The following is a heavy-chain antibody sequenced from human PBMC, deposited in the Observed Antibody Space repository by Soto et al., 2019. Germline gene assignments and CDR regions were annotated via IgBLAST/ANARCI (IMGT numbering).Heavy chain of an antibody. J-gene: IGHJ4*02. CDR1: GFTFSNYA. Sequence: EVQLLESGGGLVQPGGSLRLSCAASGFTFSNYAMNWVRQAPGKGLEWVSVISGSGDSTYYADSVKGRFTISRDNSKNTLYLQMNSLRAEHTAIYYCARRGSGSYYDHWGQGTLLTVSS. D-gene: IGHD1-26*01. CDR2: ISGSGDST. V-gene: IGHV3-23*01. CDR3: ARRGSGSYYDH.